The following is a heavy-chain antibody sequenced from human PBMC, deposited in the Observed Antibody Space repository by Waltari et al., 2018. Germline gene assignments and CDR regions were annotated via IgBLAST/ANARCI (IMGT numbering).Heavy chain of an antibody. V-gene: IGHV4-4*02. Sequence: QLQLQESGPGLVKPSGTLSLTCAVSDDSMRDSFWWSWVRQAPGKGLEWIGQVHPSGRTNYNPSFASRVTISLDTSINQFSLKLTSAAAADTAVYYCARDRGRGLYLESWGQGALITVS. CDR3: ARDRGRGLYLES. J-gene: IGHJ4*02. CDR1: DDSMRDSFW. D-gene: IGHD2-15*01. CDR2: VHPSGRT.